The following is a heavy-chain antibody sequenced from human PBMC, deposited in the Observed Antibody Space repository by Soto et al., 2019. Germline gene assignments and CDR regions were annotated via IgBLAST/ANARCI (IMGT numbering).Heavy chain of an antibody. D-gene: IGHD2-8*01. V-gene: IGHV1-69*08. CDR3: AREGMDFGMDV. CDR1: GGTFSSYT. Sequence: QVQLVQSGAEVKKPGSSVKVSCKASGGTFSSYTISWVRQAPGQGLEWMGRIIPILGIANYAEKFQGRVTITADKSTSTAYMELSSLRSEDTAVYYCAREGMDFGMDVWGQGTTVTVSS. CDR2: IIPILGIA. J-gene: IGHJ6*02.